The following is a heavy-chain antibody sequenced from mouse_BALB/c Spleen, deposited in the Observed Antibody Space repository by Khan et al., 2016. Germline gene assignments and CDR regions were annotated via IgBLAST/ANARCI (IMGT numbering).Heavy chain of an antibody. V-gene: IGHV1-7*01. CDR1: GYTFTSYW. CDR3: ARYEGGFVY. CDR2: INPSTGYT. D-gene: IGHD2-3*01. Sequence: QVQLQQSGAELAKPGASVKMSCKASGYTFTSYWMHWVKQRPGQGLEWIGYINPSTGYTEYNQKFKDKATLTADKSSSTAYLQLSSLTSEDSAVYYCARYEGGFVYWGQGTLVTVSA. J-gene: IGHJ3*01.